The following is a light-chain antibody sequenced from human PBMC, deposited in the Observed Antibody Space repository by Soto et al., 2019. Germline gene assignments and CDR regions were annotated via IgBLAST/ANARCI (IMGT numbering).Light chain of an antibody. CDR3: CSYAGSSTLYV. Sequence: QAAPTQPAPLSGAPGQSITDSPTGTRNEVGSYNPVSWYQQHPGKAPKLMIYEVSKRPSGVSNRFSGSKSGNTASLTISGLQAEDEADYYCCSYAGSSTLYVFGTGTKVTVL. CDR2: EVS. J-gene: IGLJ1*01. V-gene: IGLV2-23*02. CDR1: RNEVGSYNP.